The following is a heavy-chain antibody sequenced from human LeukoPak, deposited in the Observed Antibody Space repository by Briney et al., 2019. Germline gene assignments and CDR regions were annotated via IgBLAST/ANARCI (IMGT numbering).Heavy chain of an antibody. J-gene: IGHJ5*02. Sequence: PSETLSLTCTVSGGSISSSSYYWGWIRQPPGKGLEWIGSIYYSGSTYYNPSLKSRVTISVDTSKNQFSLKLSSVTAADTAVYYCARDGGLLWFGELLMLGFDPWGQGTLVTVSS. CDR3: ARDGGLLWFGELLMLGFDP. V-gene: IGHV4-39*07. CDR2: IYYSGST. D-gene: IGHD3-10*01. CDR1: GGSISSSSYY.